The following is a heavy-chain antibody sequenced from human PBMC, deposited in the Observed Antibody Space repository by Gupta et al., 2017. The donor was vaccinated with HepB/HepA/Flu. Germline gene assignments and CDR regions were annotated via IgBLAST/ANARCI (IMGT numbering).Heavy chain of an antibody. CDR1: GYTFTSYG. CDR2: ISAYNGNT. CDR3: ARIWFVTIFGVVISNAFDI. J-gene: IGHJ3*02. V-gene: IGHV1-18*01. Sequence: QVQLVQSGAEVKKPGASVKVSCKASGYTFTSYGISWVRPAPGQGLEWMGWISAYNGNTNYAQKLQGRVTMTTDTSTSTAYMELRSLRSDDTAVYYCARIWFVTIFGVVISNAFDIWGQGTMVTVSS. D-gene: IGHD3-3*01.